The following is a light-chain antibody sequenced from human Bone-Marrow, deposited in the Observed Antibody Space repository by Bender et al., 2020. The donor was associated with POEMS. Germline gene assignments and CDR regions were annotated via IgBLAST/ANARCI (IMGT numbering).Light chain of an antibody. CDR1: SSNIVTNP. CDR3: ATWHDSLNGWV. J-gene: IGLJ3*02. V-gene: IGLV1-44*01. Sequence: QSVLTQPPSVSGAPGQRVTISCSGSSSNIVTNPVNWYQHLPGTAPKVLIYNTNQRPSGVPDRFSGSKSGTSASLAISALQSEDEGDYYCATWHDSLNGWVFGGGTKLAVL. CDR2: NTN.